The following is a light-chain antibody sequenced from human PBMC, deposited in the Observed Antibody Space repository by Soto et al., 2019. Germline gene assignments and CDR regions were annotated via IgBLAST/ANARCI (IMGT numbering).Light chain of an antibody. V-gene: IGKV1-5*01. CDR3: QHYNSYSWT. Sequence: IQMTQSPSTLSASVGDRVTITCRASQSITIWLAWYQQKPGKAPKLLIFDASSLESGVPSRFSGSGSGTEFTLTISRLQPDDFATYYCQHYNSYSWTFGQGTKVEIK. J-gene: IGKJ1*01. CDR1: QSITIW. CDR2: DAS.